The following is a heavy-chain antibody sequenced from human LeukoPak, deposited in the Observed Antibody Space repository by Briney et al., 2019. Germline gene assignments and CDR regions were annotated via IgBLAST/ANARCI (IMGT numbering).Heavy chain of an antibody. D-gene: IGHD1-14*01. CDR3: AKGARMDWFDP. CDR1: GFTFSSYS. Sequence: GGSLRLSCAASGFTFSSYSMNWVRQAPGKGLEWVSAISDTGGSRYYADSVKGRFTISRDNSKNTLYLQMNSLRAEDTAVYYCAKGARMDWFDPWGQGTLVTISS. V-gene: IGHV3-23*01. J-gene: IGHJ5*02. CDR2: ISDTGGSR.